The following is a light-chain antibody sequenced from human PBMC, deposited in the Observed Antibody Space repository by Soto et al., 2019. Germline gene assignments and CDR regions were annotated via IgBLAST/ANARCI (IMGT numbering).Light chain of an antibody. CDR3: QQYSTYLT. Sequence: DLQMTQSPSTVSASVGDTVSIKCRASQSVNNWLAWYQLQPGKAPKLLIYDASTLGSGVPSRFSGSGSGTEFTLTIRRLQPDDFATYFCQQYSTYLTFGQGTTVEI. CDR2: DAS. CDR1: QSVNNW. V-gene: IGKV1-5*01. J-gene: IGKJ1*01.